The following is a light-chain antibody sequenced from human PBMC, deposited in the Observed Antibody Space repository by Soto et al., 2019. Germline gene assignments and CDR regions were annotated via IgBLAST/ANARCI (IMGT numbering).Light chain of an antibody. J-gene: IGKJ1*01. CDR2: GAS. CDR1: QSVSSN. V-gene: IGKV3-15*01. CDR3: QQYGNSPRT. Sequence: EKVMTQSPATLSVSPGERATLSCRASQSVSSNLAWYQQKPGQAPRLLIYGASTRATGIPARFSGSGSGTDFTLTISRLEPEDFAVYYCQQYGNSPRTFGQGTKVDIK.